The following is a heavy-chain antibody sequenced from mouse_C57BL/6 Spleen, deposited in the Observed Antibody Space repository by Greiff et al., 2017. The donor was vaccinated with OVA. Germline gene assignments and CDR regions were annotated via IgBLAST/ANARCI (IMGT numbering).Heavy chain of an antibody. Sequence: EVKLVESGGGLVKPGGSLKLSCAASGFTFSSYAMSWVRQTPEKRLEWVATISDGGSYTYYPDNVKGRFTISRDNAKNSLYLQMSHLKSEDTAMYYCARGAGYYFDDWGQGTTLTVSS. CDR3: ARGAGYYFDD. CDR1: GFTFSSYA. CDR2: ISDGGSYT. J-gene: IGHJ2*01. V-gene: IGHV5-4*03. D-gene: IGHD3-3*01.